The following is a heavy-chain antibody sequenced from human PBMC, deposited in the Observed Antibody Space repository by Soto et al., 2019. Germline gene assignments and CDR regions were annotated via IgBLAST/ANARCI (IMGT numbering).Heavy chain of an antibody. CDR3: TRDSWNPGWFDP. CDR1: GDSISTNTAA. Sequence: SQTLSLTCAISGDSISTNTAAWNWIRQSPSRGLEWLGRTYYRSKWYNNYAVSVKSQMSINPDTSKNQFSLQLNSVTPEDTAVDYCTRDSWNPGWFDPWGQGTLVTVSS. CDR2: TYYRSKWYN. J-gene: IGHJ5*02. D-gene: IGHD1-1*01. V-gene: IGHV6-1*01.